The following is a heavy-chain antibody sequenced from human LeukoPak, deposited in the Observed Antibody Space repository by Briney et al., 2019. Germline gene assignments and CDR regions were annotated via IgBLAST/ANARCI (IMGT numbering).Heavy chain of an antibody. CDR3: ATGKYSGYDYGY. D-gene: IGHD5-12*01. J-gene: IGHJ4*02. Sequence: ASVKVSCKVSGYTLTELSMHWVRQAPGKGLEWMGGFDPEDGETIYAQKFQGRVTMTEDTSTDTDYMELRSLGSEDTAVYYCATGKYSGYDYGYWGQGTLVTVSS. CDR1: GYTLTELS. V-gene: IGHV1-24*01. CDR2: FDPEDGET.